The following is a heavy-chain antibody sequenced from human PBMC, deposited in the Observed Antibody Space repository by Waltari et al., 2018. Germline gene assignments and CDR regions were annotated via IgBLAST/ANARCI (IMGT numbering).Heavy chain of an antibody. Sequence: QLQLQESGPGLVKPSETLSLTCTVSGGSISSSSYYWGWIRQPPGKGLEWIGSIYYSGSTYYNRPLKSRVTISEEPSTNPFSLKLSSVTAADTAVYYCARLPSAHYFDYWGQGTLVTVSS. J-gene: IGHJ4*02. CDR3: ARLPSAHYFDY. D-gene: IGHD3-10*01. CDR1: GGSISSSSYY. V-gene: IGHV4-39*07. CDR2: IYYSGST.